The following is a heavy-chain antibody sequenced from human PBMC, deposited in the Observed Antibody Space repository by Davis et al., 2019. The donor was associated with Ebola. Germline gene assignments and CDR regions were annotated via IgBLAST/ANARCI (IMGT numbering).Heavy chain of an antibody. CDR3: ARRGGYCSGGSCYSGWVDY. Sequence: SVKVSCKASGGTFSSYALSWVRQAPGQGLEWMGGIIPIFGAANYAQKFQGRVTITADESTSTAYMELSSLRSEDTAVYYCARRGGYCSGGSCYSGWVDYWGQGTLVTVSS. V-gene: IGHV1-69*13. CDR1: GGTFSSYA. J-gene: IGHJ4*02. D-gene: IGHD2-15*01. CDR2: IIPIFGAA.